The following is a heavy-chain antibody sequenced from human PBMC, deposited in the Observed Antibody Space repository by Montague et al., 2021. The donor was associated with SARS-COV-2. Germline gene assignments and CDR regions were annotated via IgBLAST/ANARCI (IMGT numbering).Heavy chain of an antibody. CDR3: ARFPTSYYYDSKAAPATPDAFDI. V-gene: IGHV4-39*01. D-gene: IGHD3-22*01. Sequence: SETLSLTCTVYGGSISSSSYYWGWIRQPPGKGLEWIGSIYYSGSTYYNPSLKSRVTISVDTSKNQFSLKLSSVTAADTAVYYCARFPTSYYYDSKAAPATPDAFDIRGQGTMVTVSS. CDR1: GGSISSSSYY. J-gene: IGHJ3*02. CDR2: IYYSGST.